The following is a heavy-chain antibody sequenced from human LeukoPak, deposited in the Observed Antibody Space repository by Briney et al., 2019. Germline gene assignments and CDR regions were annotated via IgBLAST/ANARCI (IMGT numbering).Heavy chain of an antibody. J-gene: IGHJ4*02. D-gene: IGHD5-18*01. Sequence: GSLRLSCAASGFTFSSYWMIWVRQAPGKGLEWVANIKQDGSEEYYVDSVKGRFTISRDNAKKSVYLQMSSLRGEDTAVYYCARGIQLAYWGQGTLVTVSS. CDR1: GFTFSSYW. CDR3: ARGIQLAY. CDR2: IKQDGSEE. V-gene: IGHV3-7*01.